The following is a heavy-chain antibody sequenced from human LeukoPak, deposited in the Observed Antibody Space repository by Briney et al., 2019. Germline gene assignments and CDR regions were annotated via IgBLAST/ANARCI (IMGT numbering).Heavy chain of an antibody. Sequence: SVKVSCKASGGTFSSYTISWVRQAPGQGLEWMGRIIPILGIANYAQKCQGRVTITADKSTSTASMELSSLRSEDTAVHPRARMSSGSYFGRYYSYGMDVWGQGTTVTVSS. D-gene: IGHD3-10*01. CDR2: IIPILGIA. CDR1: GGTFSSYT. J-gene: IGHJ6*02. CDR3: ARMSSGSYFGRYYSYGMDV. V-gene: IGHV1-69*02.